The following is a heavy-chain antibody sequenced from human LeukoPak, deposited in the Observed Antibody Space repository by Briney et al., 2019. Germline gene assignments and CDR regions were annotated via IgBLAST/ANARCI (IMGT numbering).Heavy chain of an antibody. J-gene: IGHJ4*02. D-gene: IGHD3-22*01. V-gene: IGHV4-59*01. CDR3: ARGHYDSSGYAFDY. Sequence: SETLSLTCTVSGGSISSNYWSWIRQPPGKGLEWIGYFYYSGSTNYNPSLKSRLAISVDTSMNQFSLKLSSVTAADTAVYYCARGHYDSSGYAFDYWGQGTLFTVSS. CDR2: FYYSGST. CDR1: GGSISSNY.